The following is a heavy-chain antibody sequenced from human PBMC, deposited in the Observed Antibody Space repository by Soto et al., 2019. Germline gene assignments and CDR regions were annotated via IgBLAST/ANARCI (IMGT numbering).Heavy chain of an antibody. CDR3: AKGYYYGSGRGDYYGMDV. J-gene: IGHJ6*02. CDR1: GFTFSSYA. V-gene: IGHV3-23*01. D-gene: IGHD3-10*01. CDR2: ISGSGGST. Sequence: PGGSLRLSCAASGFTFSSYAMSWVRQAPGKGLEWVSAISGSGGSTYYADSVKDRFTISRDNSKNTLYLQMNSLRAEDTAVYYCAKGYYYGSGRGDYYGMDVWGQGTTVTVSS.